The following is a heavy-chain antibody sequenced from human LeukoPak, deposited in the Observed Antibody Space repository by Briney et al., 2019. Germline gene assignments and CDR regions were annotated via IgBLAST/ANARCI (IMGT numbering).Heavy chain of an antibody. V-gene: IGHV3-48*03. CDR2: ISSSGNSI. CDR1: GFTFSGYE. J-gene: IGHJ4*02. D-gene: IGHD3-16*01. Sequence: GGSLRLSCTASGFTFSGYEMNWVRQAPGKGLEWVSYISSSGNSIYYADSVKGRFTISRDNAKNSLYLQMNSLRAEDMAVYYCARGRFGSYWGQGTLVTVSS. CDR3: ARGRFGSY.